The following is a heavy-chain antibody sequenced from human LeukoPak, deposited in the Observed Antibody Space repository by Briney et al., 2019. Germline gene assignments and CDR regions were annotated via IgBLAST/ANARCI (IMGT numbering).Heavy chain of an antibody. CDR3: ARHTLHQGSYYMDV. V-gene: IGHV5-51*01. CDR2: IYPGDSDT. J-gene: IGHJ6*03. Sequence: GESLKISWEGSGYSFISYWISWVRQMPGKGLEWMGIIYPGDSDTRYSPSFQGQVTISADKSISTAYLQWSSLKASDTAMYYCARHTLHQGSYYMDVWGKGTTVTVSS. CDR1: GYSFISYW.